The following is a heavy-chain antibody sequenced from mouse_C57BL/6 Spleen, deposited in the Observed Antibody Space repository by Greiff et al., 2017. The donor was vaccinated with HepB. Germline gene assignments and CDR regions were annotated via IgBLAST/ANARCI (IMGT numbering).Heavy chain of an antibody. J-gene: IGHJ3*01. CDR2: ISDGGSYT. CDR3: ARDPGDGYSWLAY. Sequence: EVKLVESGGGLVKPGGSLKLSCAASGFTFSSYAMSWVRQTPEKRLEWVATISDGGSYTYYPDNVKGRFTISRDNAKYNLYLQMSHLKSEDTAMYYCARDPGDGYSWLAYWGQGTLVTVSA. D-gene: IGHD2-3*01. V-gene: IGHV5-4*01. CDR1: GFTFSSYA.